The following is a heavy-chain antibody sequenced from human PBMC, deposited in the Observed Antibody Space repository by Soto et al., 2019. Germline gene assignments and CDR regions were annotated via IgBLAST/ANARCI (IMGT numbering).Heavy chain of an antibody. V-gene: IGHV4-30-4*01. D-gene: IGHD3-22*01. Sequence: QVQLQESGPGLVKPSQTLSLTCTVSGGSISSGDYYWSWIRQPPGKGLEWIGYIYYSGSTYYNPSLKSRVTISVDTSKNQFSLKLSSVTAADTAVYYCARALINYYDSSGYGYWGQGTLVTVSS. CDR2: IYYSGST. J-gene: IGHJ4*02. CDR1: GGSISSGDYY. CDR3: ARALINYYDSSGYGY.